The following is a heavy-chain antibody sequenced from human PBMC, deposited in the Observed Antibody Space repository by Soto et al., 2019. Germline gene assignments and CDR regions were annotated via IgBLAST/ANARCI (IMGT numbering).Heavy chain of an antibody. CDR3: ARASSGYVT. CDR1: GITYNTYA. CDR2: INAGNGDT. D-gene: IGHD5-12*01. V-gene: IGHV1-3*01. Sequence: QVQLVQSGAEVKRPGASVRLSCKASGITYNTYAIHWVRQAPGQGLEWMGWINAGNGDTRYSQNFQGRVTLTRDTSASKVYMDLGSLKSEDTGIYYCARASSGYVTWGQGTLVTVSS. J-gene: IGHJ4*02.